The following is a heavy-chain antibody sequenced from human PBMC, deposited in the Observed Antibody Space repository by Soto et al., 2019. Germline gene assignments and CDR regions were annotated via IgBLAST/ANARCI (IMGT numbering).Heavy chain of an antibody. CDR2: IIPILGIA. J-gene: IGHJ4*02. CDR3: ARSRGNYGSGSPTAYFDY. CDR1: GGTFSSYT. D-gene: IGHD3-10*01. Sequence: QVQLVQSGAEVKKPGSSVKVSCKASGGTFSSYTISWVRQAPGQGLEWMGRIIPILGIANYAQKFQGRVTLTADXXTXTXXMELSSLRSEDTAVYYCARSRGNYGSGSPTAYFDYWGQGTLVTVSS. V-gene: IGHV1-69*02.